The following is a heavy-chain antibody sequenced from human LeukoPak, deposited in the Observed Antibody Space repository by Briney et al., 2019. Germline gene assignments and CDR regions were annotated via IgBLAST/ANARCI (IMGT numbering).Heavy chain of an antibody. CDR3: ARGRDYDILTGYYTGFFRFDY. CDR1: GGSFSGYC. V-gene: IGHV4-34*01. CDR2: INHSGST. D-gene: IGHD3-9*01. J-gene: IGHJ4*02. Sequence: SETLSLTCAVYGGSFSGYCWSWIRQPPGKGREWIGEINHSGSTNYNPSLKSRVTISVDTSKNQFSLKLSSVTAADTAVYYCARGRDYDILTGYYTGFFRFDYWGQGTLVTVSS.